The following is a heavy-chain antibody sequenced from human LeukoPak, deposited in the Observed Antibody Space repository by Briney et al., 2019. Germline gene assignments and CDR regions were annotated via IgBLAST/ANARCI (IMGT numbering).Heavy chain of an antibody. J-gene: IGHJ4*02. Sequence: GGSLRLSCAASGSTPENHGTRWVRQVPGKGLEWVAGINWDGGSTGYADSVKGRFTISRDNAKNSLFLQMNSLRVVDTALYFCAMGDSSGSYFYYWGQRALVTVSS. V-gene: IGHV3-20*04. CDR2: INWDGGST. CDR3: AMGDSSGSYFYY. CDR1: GSTPENHG. D-gene: IGHD6-19*01.